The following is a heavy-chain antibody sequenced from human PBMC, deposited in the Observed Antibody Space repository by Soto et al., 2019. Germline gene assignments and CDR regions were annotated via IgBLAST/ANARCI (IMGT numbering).Heavy chain of an antibody. Sequence: EVQVLESGGDLVQPGGALTLACVGSGFAFSNYAMMWVRQAPVKGLEWVSAIRGGGGGAQYADSVRGRFTISRDDSKNTLYLYMNSLRAGDTAIYYCARDPNGGYIGAFDFWGQGILVTVSS. CDR2: IRGGGGGA. CDR3: ARDPNGGYIGAFDF. V-gene: IGHV3-23*01. CDR1: GFAFSNYA. J-gene: IGHJ3*01. D-gene: IGHD7-27*01.